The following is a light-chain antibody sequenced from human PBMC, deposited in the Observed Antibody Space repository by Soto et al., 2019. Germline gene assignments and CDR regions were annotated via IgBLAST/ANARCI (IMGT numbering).Light chain of an antibody. CDR2: GAS. J-gene: IGKJ2*01. CDR3: LQYINWPFT. CDR1: QSVSTN. Sequence: EIVMTQSPATLSVSPGQRATLSCRASQSVSTNLAWYQQKPGQPPRLLIYGASTRATGIPARFSGSGSGTEFTLTISSLQSEDFVVFSCLQYINWPFTFGQGTKLEIK. V-gene: IGKV3-15*01.